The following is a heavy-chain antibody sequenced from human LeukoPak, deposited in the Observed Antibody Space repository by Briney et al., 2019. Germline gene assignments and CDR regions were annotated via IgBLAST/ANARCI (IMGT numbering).Heavy chain of an antibody. J-gene: IGHJ5*02. V-gene: IGHV1-2*02. D-gene: IGHD2-2*01. Sequence: GASVKVSCKASGYTFTGYYMHWVRQAPGQGLEWMGWINPNSGGTNYAQKFQGRVTITRDTSISTAYMELSRLRSDDTAVYYCARDGYCSSTSCYAGRVWFDPWGQGTLVTVSS. CDR1: GYTFTGYY. CDR3: ARDGYCSSTSCYAGRVWFDP. CDR2: INPNSGGT.